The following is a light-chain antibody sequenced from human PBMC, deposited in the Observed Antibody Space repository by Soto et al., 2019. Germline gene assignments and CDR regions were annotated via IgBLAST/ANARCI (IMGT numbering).Light chain of an antibody. CDR1: SSDVGGYNS. V-gene: IGLV2-14*01. Sequence: QSVLTQPASVSGSPGQSITLLCTGTSSDVGGYNSVSWYQQHPGKAPKLMIHDVSNRPSGVSNRFSGSKSGNTASLTIPGLQAEDGADYYCSSYTSSSSYVFGTGTKVTVL. CDR2: DVS. CDR3: SSYTSSSSYV. J-gene: IGLJ1*01.